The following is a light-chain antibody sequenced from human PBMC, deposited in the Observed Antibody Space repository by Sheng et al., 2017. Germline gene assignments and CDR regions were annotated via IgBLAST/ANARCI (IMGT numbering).Light chain of an antibody. Sequence: QSALTQPPSASGSPGQSVTISCTGTSSDVGGYNYVSWYQQHPGKAPKLMIYDVNYRPSGVSNRFSGSKSGNTASLTISGLQAADEADYYCTSYTSGITLVVGGGTKLTVL. V-gene: IGLV2-14*03. J-gene: IGLJ2*01. CDR2: DVN. CDR3: TSYTSGITLV. CDR1: SSDVGGYNY.